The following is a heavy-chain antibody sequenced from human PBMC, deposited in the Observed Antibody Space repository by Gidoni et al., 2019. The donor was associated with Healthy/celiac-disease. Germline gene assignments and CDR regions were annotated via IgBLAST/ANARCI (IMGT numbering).Heavy chain of an antibody. J-gene: IGHJ6*03. V-gene: IGHV2-70*15. Sequence: QVTLRESGPALVKPTQTLTLTCTFSGFSLSTSGMCVSWIRQPPGKALEWLARIDWDDDKYYSTSLKTRLTISKDTSKNQVVLTMTNMDPVDTATYYCARIVCVSGGPRQGGYYYYMDVWGKGTTVTVSS. CDR1: GFSLSTSGMC. D-gene: IGHD2-15*01. CDR3: ARIVCVSGGPRQGGYYYYMDV. CDR2: IDWDDDK.